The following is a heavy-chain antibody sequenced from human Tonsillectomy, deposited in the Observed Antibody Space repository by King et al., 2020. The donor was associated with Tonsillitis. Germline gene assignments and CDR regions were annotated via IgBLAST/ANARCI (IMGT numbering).Heavy chain of an antibody. CDR2: ISGSGGST. CDR1: GFTFSSFA. V-gene: IGHV3-23*04. Sequence: VQLVESGGGLVQPGGSLRLSCAASGFTFSSFAMSWVRQAPGKGLEWVSSISGSGGSTYSADSVKGRFTISRDNSKNTLYLQMNSLRAEATAVYYCAKDKVATMPRDAFDFWGQGTMVTVSS. D-gene: IGHD5-12*01. CDR3: AKDKVATMPRDAFDF. J-gene: IGHJ3*01.